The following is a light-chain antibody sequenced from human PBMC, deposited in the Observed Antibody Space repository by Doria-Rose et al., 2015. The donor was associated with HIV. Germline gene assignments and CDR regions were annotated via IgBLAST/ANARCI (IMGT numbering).Light chain of an antibody. J-gene: IGKJ1*01. CDR2: DGS. CDR3: HQYGTSWT. Sequence: TQSPGTLSLSPGERATLSCRASQSFSSTYLAWYQQKPGQAPSLLIYDGSTRAAGIPDRFSASGSGTDFTLTINKLEPEDFALYYCHQYGTSWTFGQGTKVEI. CDR1: QSFSSTY. V-gene: IGKV3-20*01.